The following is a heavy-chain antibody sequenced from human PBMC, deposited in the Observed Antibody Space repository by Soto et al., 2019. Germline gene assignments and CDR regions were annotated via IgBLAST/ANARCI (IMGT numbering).Heavy chain of an antibody. D-gene: IGHD6-13*01. J-gene: IGHJ6*02. CDR2: IYYSGST. V-gene: IGHV4-59*01. Sequence: SETLSLTCTVSGGSISSYYWSWIRQPPGKGLEWIGYIYYSGSTNYNPSLKSRVTISVDTSKNQFSLKLSSVTAADAAVYYCARGDSSSWYRGDYVMDFWGQGTSVTV. CDR1: GGSISSYY. CDR3: ARGDSSSWYRGDYVMDF.